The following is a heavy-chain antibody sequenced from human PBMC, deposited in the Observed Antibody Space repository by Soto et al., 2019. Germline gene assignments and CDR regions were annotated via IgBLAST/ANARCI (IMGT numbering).Heavy chain of an antibody. CDR1: GGSISSSSYY. Sequence: QLQLQESGPGLVKPSETLSLTCTVSGGSISSSSYYWGWIRQPPGKGLEWIGSIYYSGSTYYNPSLKSRVTLSVDTSKNQFSLKLSSVTAADTAVYYCARHARGYCTNGVCYTLDYWGQGTLVTVSS. D-gene: IGHD2-8*01. CDR2: IYYSGST. CDR3: ARHARGYCTNGVCYTLDY. V-gene: IGHV4-39*01. J-gene: IGHJ4*02.